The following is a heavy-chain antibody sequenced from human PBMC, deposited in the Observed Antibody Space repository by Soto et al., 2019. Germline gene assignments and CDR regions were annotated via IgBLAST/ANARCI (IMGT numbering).Heavy chain of an antibody. J-gene: IGHJ4*02. CDR2: IWYDGSNK. Sequence: GGSLRLSCAASGFTFSSYGTHWVRQAPGKGLEWVAVIWYDGSNKYYADSVKGRFTISRDNSKNTLYLQMNSLRAEDTAVYYCAKTPHGVIVSYFDYWGQGTLVTVS. CDR3: AKTPHGVIVSYFDY. V-gene: IGHV3-33*06. CDR1: GFTFSSYG. D-gene: IGHD3-10*01.